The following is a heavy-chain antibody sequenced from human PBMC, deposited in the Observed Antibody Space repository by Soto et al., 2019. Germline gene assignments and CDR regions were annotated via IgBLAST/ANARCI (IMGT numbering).Heavy chain of an antibody. CDR2: FYSGST. CDR1: AAAIRIRSSY. Sequence: SETLFLTCIVSAAAIRIRSSYLGWIRAPPATGAEWVGTFYSGSTYYNPYLKSRVTISVDTSKNQFSLKLSSVTAADTAVYYCARERVVVVTATFYYYYGMDVRGQGTRVTVSS. V-gene: IGHV4-39*07. CDR3: ARERVVVVTATFYYYYGMDV. D-gene: IGHD2-21*02. J-gene: IGHJ6*02.